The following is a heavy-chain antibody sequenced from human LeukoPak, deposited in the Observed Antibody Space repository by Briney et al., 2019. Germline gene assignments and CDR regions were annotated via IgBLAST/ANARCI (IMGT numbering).Heavy chain of an antibody. CDR3: ARMTTVTTYSAFDI. D-gene: IGHD4-11*01. CDR2: IYYSGST. V-gene: IGHV4-59*08. J-gene: IGHJ3*02. CDR1: GGSISSYY. Sequence: ASETLSLTCTVAGGSISSYYWSGGRQPPGKGLEWVGDIYYSGSTNYNPSLKSRVTISVDASKNQFSLKLSSVTAADTAVYYCARMTTVTTYSAFDIWGQGTMVTVSS.